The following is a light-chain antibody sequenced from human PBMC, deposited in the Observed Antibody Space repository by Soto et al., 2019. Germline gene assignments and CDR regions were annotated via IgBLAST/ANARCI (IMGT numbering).Light chain of an antibody. CDR2: GNS. CDR3: QSYDSTLYV. V-gene: IGLV1-40*01. Sequence: QSVLTQPPSVSEAPGQRVTISCTGSSTKIGEGYDVHWYQQLPGTATKLLINGNSNRPSGVPDRFSGSKSGSSSSLSISWLQAEDEADYYCQSYDSTLYVFGTGTKVTVL. CDR1: STKIGEGYD. J-gene: IGLJ1*01.